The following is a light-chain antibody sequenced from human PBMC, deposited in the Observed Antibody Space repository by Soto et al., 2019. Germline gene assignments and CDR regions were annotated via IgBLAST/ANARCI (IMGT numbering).Light chain of an antibody. CDR3: SSYTSSSTYV. J-gene: IGLJ1*01. Sequence: QSVLTQPASVAGSPGQSITISCTGTSSDVGGYDYVPWYQQHPGKAPKLIIYEVNNRPSGVSHRFSGSKSGNTASLTISGLQAEDEADYYCSSYTSSSTYVFGSGTKVTVL. CDR2: EVN. V-gene: IGLV2-14*01. CDR1: SSDVGGYDY.